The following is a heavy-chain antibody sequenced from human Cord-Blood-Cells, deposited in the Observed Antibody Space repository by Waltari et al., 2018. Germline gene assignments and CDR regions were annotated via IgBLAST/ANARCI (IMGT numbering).Heavy chain of an antibody. Sequence: QLQLQESGPGLVKPSETLSLTCTVSGGSLTSSSYYWGWIRQPPGKGLEWIGSIYYSGSTYYNPSLKSRVTISVDTSKNQFSLKLSSVTAADTAVYYCARRSGYYTDYWGQGTLVTVSS. CDR2: IYYSGST. V-gene: IGHV4-39*01. CDR1: GGSLTSSSYY. J-gene: IGHJ4*02. D-gene: IGHD3-3*01. CDR3: ARRSGYYTDY.